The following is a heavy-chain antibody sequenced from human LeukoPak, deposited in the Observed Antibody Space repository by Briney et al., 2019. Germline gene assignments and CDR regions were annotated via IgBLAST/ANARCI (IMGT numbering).Heavy chain of an antibody. CDR1: GYTFTSYG. Sequence: ASVKVSCKASGYTFTSYGISWVRQAPGQGLEWLGWISAYNGNTNYAQKLQGRVTMTTDTSTSTAYMELRSLRSDDTAVYYCARDLLNAYDFWSGYSYYYYGMDVWGQGTTVTVSS. CDR3: ARDLLNAYDFWSGYSYYYYGMDV. CDR2: ISAYNGNT. D-gene: IGHD3-3*01. V-gene: IGHV1-18*01. J-gene: IGHJ6*02.